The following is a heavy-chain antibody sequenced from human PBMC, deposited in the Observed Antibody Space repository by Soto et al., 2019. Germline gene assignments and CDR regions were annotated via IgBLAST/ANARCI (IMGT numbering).Heavy chain of an antibody. CDR3: AREIVVATYFDY. CDR2: IYYSGST. D-gene: IGHD2-15*01. CDR1: GGSISSYY. Sequence: SETLSLTCTVSGGSISSYYWSWIRQPPGKGLEWIGYIYYSGSTNYNPSLKSRITISVDTSKNQFSLTLSSVTAADTAVYYCAREIVVATYFDYWGQGTLVTVSS. J-gene: IGHJ4*02. V-gene: IGHV4-59*01.